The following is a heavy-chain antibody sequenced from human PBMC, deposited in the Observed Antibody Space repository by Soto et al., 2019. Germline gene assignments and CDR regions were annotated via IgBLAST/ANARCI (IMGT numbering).Heavy chain of an antibody. CDR1: GCSCSTYS. CDR2: IGRRSDI. Sequence: GLPLRLRSEASGCSCSTYSRHRVRQAKGEGLEWVSSIGRRSDIYYADSVKGRFTISRDNAKNSVSLQMNSLRDEDTAVYYCAREETAWPLAYGLDVWGQGTTVTVSS. J-gene: IGHJ6*02. CDR3: AREETAWPLAYGLDV. V-gene: IGHV3-21*01. D-gene: IGHD2-21*02.